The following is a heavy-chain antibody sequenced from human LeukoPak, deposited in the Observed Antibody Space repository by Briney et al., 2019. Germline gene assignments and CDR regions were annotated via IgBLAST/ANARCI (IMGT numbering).Heavy chain of an antibody. CDR1: GGSVRSHDW. CDR2: ISHSGNT. CDR3: ASHVVATGTRGFDH. Sequence: SETLSLTCAVSGGSVRSHDWWSWVRRPPGKGLEWIGEISHSGNTNCNPSLKSRVTISVDKSENQLSLRLTSVTAADTAVYYCASHVVATGTRGFDHWGQGTLVTVSS. J-gene: IGHJ4*02. V-gene: IGHV4-4*02. D-gene: IGHD2-21*02.